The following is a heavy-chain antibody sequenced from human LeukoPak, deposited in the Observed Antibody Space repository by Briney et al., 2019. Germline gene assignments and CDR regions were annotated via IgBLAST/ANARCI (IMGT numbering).Heavy chain of an antibody. V-gene: IGHV3-23*01. CDR3: AKPHSTNGIAARRGSSLGD. J-gene: IGHJ4*02. CDR1: GFTFSSYA. CDR2: ISGSGGST. D-gene: IGHD6-6*01. Sequence: PGGSLRLSCAASGFTFSSYAMSWVRQAPGKGLEWVSAISGSGGSTYYADSVKGRFTISRDNSKNTLYLQMNSLRAEDRAVYYCAKPHSTNGIAARRGSSLGDWGQGTLVTVSS.